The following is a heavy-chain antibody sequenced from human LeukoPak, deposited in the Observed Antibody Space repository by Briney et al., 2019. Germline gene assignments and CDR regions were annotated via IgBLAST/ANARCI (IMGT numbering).Heavy chain of an antibody. CDR2: IYYTGNT. CDR3: VRQGWAHYGLDV. J-gene: IGHJ6*02. V-gene: IGHV4-59*08. Sequence: SETLSLTCTISGGSISSYYWSWIRQPPGRGLEWIGYIYYTGNTNYNPSLKSRITISVDTSKNQFSLKVTSVTAADTAVYYCVRQGWAHYGLDVWGQGTTVAVSS. D-gene: IGHD6-19*01. CDR1: GGSISSYY.